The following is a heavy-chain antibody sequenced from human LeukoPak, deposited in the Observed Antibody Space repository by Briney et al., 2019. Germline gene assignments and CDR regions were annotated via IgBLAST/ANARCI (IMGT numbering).Heavy chain of an antibody. CDR2: INHTGST. V-gene: IGHV4-34*01. D-gene: IGHD2-2*01. CDR3: ARRVGDGVFDP. J-gene: IGHJ5*02. Sequence: SETLSLTCAVYGGSFSGYYWNWIRQPPGKGLEWIGEINHTGSTNYNPSLKSRVTISVDTSKNQFSLKLISLTAADTVVYYCARRVGDGVFDPWGQGTLVTVSS. CDR1: GGSFSGYY.